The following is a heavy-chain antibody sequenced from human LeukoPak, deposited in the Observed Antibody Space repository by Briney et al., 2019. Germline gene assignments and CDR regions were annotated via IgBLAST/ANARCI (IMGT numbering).Heavy chain of an antibody. CDR1: GDSVSKNSVA. V-gene: IGHV6-1*01. J-gene: IGHJ4*02. D-gene: IGHD3-16*01. Sequence: SQTLSLIYAISGDSVSKNSVAWNWIRQSPSRGLEWLGRTYYRSKWYNDYAVSVKSRITINPDTSKNQFSLHLKSVTPEDTAAYYCARDWGDGAGYDYWGQGTLVTVSS. CDR2: TYYRSKWYN. CDR3: ARDWGDGAGYDY.